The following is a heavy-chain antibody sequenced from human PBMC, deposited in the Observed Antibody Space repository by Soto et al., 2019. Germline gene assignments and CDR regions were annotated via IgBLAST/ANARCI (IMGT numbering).Heavy chain of an antibody. CDR1: GYSFTSYW. V-gene: IGHV5-51*01. J-gene: IGHJ5*02. D-gene: IGHD6-13*01. Sequence: GESLKISCKGSGYSFTSYWIGWVRQMPGKGLEWMGIIYPGDSDTRYSPSFQGQVTISADKSISTAYLQWSSLKASDTAMYYCARQLGGGSSWDNWFDPWGQGTLVTVYS. CDR3: ARQLGGGSSWDNWFDP. CDR2: IYPGDSDT.